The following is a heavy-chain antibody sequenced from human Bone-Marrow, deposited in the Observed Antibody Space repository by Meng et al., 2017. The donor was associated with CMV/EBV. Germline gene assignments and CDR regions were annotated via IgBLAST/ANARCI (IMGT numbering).Heavy chain of an antibody. CDR2: MNPNSGNT. CDR3: ATGVADFEY. V-gene: IGHV1-8*01. Sequence: VERGQSGAEVKEPWASGQVSCKACGYTLTRYDTNSVRQAAGQGLEWRGWMNPNSGNTDYAQKFLGRVTMTRNISKSTAYMDLSSLRSEDTAVYYCATGVADFEYWGQGTLVTVSS. J-gene: IGHJ4*02. D-gene: IGHD6-19*01. CDR1: GYTLTRYD.